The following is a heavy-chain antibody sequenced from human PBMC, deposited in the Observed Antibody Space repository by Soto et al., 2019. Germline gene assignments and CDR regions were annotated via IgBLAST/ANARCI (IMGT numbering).Heavy chain of an antibody. V-gene: IGHV3-21*01. CDR2: IRGFSPYT. D-gene: IGHD2-15*01. Sequence: GSLRLSCVSSGFTFRTYTMNGVRQAAGKGLEWVSGIRGFSPYTFYAESVKGRFTISRDNAKNSLYLQMNSLRAEDTAVYYCARDRGYDAHDYYYNAMDVWGQGTKVTVSS. CDR1: GFTFRTYT. CDR3: ARDRGYDAHDYYYNAMDV. J-gene: IGHJ6*02.